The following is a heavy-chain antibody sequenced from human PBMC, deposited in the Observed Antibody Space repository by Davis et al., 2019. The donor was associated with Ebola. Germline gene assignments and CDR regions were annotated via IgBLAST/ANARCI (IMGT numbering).Heavy chain of an antibody. CDR2: IIPILGIA. CDR1: GGTFSSYA. D-gene: IGHD6-19*01. J-gene: IGHJ4*02. V-gene: IGHV1-69*04. Sequence: SVKVSCKASGGTFSSYAISWVRQAPGQGLEWMGRIIPILGIANYAQKFQGRVTITADKSTSTAYMELSSLRSEDTAVYYCARDSSFVAGGYFDYWGQGTLVTVSS. CDR3: ARDSSFVAGGYFDY.